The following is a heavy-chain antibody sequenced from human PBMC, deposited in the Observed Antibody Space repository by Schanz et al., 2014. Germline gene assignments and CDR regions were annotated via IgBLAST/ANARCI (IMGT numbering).Heavy chain of an antibody. Sequence: EVQLVESGGGLVQPGGSLRLSCAASGFIFSTYNMNWVRQAPGKGLEWVSAVSGSGSSKYYADSVKGRLTISRDNSKNTVYLQMNSLRDEDTALYYCAKDLNRVATAPQSWGQGTLVTVSS. J-gene: IGHJ5*02. V-gene: IGHV3-23*04. CDR3: AKDLNRVATAPQS. D-gene: IGHD5-12*01. CDR1: GFIFSTYN. CDR2: VSGSGSSK.